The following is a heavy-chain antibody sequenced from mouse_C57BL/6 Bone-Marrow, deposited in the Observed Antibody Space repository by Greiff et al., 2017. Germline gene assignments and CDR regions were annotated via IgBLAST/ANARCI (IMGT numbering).Heavy chain of an antibody. CDR2: INPYDGGT. Sequence: EVQLQQSGPVLVKPGASVKMSCKASGYAFTDYYMNWVKQSHGKSLEWIGDINPYDGGTSYNGKFKGKATLTVDKSSSTAYMELNSLTSEDSAVYYCARSCYYHLAYWGQGTLVTVSA. CDR3: ARSCYYHLAY. CDR1: GYAFTDYY. J-gene: IGHJ3*01. D-gene: IGHD2-3*01. V-gene: IGHV1-19*01.